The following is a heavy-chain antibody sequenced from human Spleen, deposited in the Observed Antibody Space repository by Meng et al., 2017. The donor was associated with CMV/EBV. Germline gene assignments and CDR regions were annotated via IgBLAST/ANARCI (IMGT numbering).Heavy chain of an antibody. Sequence: ASVKVSCKASGYTFTGYYMHWVRQAPGQGLEWMGWINPNSGGTNYAQKFQGRVTMTRDTSISTAYMELSSLSSEDTAMYFCARSDCSSTSCDGGMDVWGQGTTVTVSS. CDR2: INPNSGGT. V-gene: IGHV1-2*02. CDR3: ARSDCSSTSCDGGMDV. J-gene: IGHJ6*02. D-gene: IGHD2-2*01. CDR1: GYTFTGYY.